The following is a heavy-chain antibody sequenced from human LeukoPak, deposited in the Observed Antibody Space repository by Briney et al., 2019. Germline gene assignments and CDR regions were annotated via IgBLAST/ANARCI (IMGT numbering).Heavy chain of an antibody. D-gene: IGHD1-26*01. V-gene: IGHV3-23*01. CDR3: AKGGRVVGATDFDY. Sequence: GGSLRLSCAASGFTLSSYAMTWVRQAPGKGLEWVSGISDSGYSTYYADSVKGRFTISRDNSRDTLYLQMNSLRAEDTAVYYCAKGGRVVGATDFDYWGQGTLVTVSS. CDR2: ISDSGYST. CDR1: GFTLSSYA. J-gene: IGHJ4*02.